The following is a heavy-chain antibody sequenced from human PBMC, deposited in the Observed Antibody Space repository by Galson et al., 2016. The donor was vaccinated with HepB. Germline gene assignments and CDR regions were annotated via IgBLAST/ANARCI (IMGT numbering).Heavy chain of an antibody. CDR2: MNPNVDST. CDR1: GYTFTSYD. D-gene: IGHD6-19*01. J-gene: IGHJ4*02. V-gene: IGHV1-8*01. CDR3: ARSADTSGWGSFDY. Sequence: SVKVSCKASGYTFTSYDINWVRQAPGQGLEWMGWMNPNVDSTGYSQKFQGRVIMTRNTSISTAYMELTSLRSDDPAVYYCARSADTSGWGSFDYWGQGTLVTVSS.